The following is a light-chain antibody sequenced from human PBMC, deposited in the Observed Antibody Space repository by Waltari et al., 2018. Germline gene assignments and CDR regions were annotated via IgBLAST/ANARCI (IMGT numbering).Light chain of an antibody. CDR1: QSVLYSANNENY. CDR3: QQYYSIPPA. V-gene: IGKV4-1*01. CDR2: WAS. Sequence: DIVMTQSPDSLAVSLGERATINCKSSQSVLYSANNENYLAWYQQKPGQPPKLLIYWASARKSGVPARFSGSGSGTDFTLTISSLQAEDVAVYYCQQYYSIPPAFGQGTKLEIQ. J-gene: IGKJ2*01.